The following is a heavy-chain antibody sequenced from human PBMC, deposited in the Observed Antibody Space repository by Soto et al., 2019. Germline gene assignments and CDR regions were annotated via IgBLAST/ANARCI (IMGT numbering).Heavy chain of an antibody. V-gene: IGHV3-23*01. J-gene: IGHJ4*02. D-gene: IGHD3-10*01. CDR3: AKDRISVVRGVTLYYFDY. CDR2: ISGSGGST. CDR1: GFTFSSYA. Sequence: GGSLRLSCAASGFTFSSYAMSWVRQAPGKGLEWVSAISGSGGSTYYADSVKGRFTISRDNSKNTLYLQMNSLRAEDTAVYYCAKDRISVVRGVTLYYFDYWGQGTLVTVSS.